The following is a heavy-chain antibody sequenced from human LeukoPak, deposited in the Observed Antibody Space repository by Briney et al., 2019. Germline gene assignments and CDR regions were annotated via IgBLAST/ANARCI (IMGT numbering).Heavy chain of an antibody. J-gene: IGHJ5*02. V-gene: IGHV4-34*01. CDR3: VRGQVPAARGYNWFDP. D-gene: IGHD2-2*01. CDR2: INARGDT. CDR1: GSSFNDYD. Sequence: PTETLSLTCAVYGSSFNDYDLNWIRQPPGKGLEWVGAINARGDTNYNPSLKSRVTISVDTSKKQFSLRFTSTIAADTAVYYCVRGQVPAARGYNWFDPWGQGALVTVSS.